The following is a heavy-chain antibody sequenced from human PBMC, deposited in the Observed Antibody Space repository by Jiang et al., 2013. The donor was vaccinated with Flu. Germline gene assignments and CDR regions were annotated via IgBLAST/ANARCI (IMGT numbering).Heavy chain of an antibody. J-gene: IGHJ3*02. V-gene: IGHV4-38-2*02. Sequence: GLVKPSETLSLTCTVSGGSISSYYWSWIRQPPGKGLEWIGSIYHSGSTYYNPSLKSRVTISVDTSKNQFSLKLSSVTAADTAVYYCARDGSSGWVDAFDIWGQGTMVTVSS. CDR1: GGSISSYY. CDR3: ARDGSSGWVDAFDI. CDR2: IYHSGST. D-gene: IGHD6-19*01.